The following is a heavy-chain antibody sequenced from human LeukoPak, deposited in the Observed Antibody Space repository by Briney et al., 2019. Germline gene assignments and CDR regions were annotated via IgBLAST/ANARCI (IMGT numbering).Heavy chain of an antibody. CDR3: ARRGANSGSYSHFDL. J-gene: IGHJ2*01. CDR2: IFYTGST. V-gene: IGHV4-61*01. Sequence: PSETLSLTCTVSGGSVNSDNYYWSWIRQPPGRGLEWIGYIFYTGSTNYNPSLKSRVTISVDTSKNQFSLKLSSVTAADTAVYYCARRGANSGSYSHFDLWGRGTLVTVSS. CDR1: GGSVNSDNYY. D-gene: IGHD1-26*01.